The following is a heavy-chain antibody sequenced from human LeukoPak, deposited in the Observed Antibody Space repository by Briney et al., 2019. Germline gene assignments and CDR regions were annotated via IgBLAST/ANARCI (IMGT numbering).Heavy chain of an antibody. CDR1: GFTLSSYA. J-gene: IGHJ6*03. D-gene: IGHD3-3*01. CDR2: ISGSGGST. CDR3: ARGGDFWSGYSRGYYMDV. V-gene: IGHV3-23*01. Sequence: PGGSLRLSCAASGFTLSSYAMSWVRQGPGKGLEWVSAISGSGGSTYYADSVKGRFTISRDNSKNTLSLQMNSLRAEDTAVYYCARGGDFWSGYSRGYYMDVWGKGTTVTVSS.